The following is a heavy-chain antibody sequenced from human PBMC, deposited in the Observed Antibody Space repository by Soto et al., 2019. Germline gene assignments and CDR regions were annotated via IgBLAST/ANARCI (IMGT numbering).Heavy chain of an antibody. CDR1: GGSISPYY. J-gene: IGHJ5*02. CDR3: GSHRDWNSGVDWFDP. Sequence: SETLSLTCTVSGGSISPYYWSWIRQPPGKGLERIGYIYSTGTTNYNPSTKSRDTISVDTSKNQFSLKLSSVDAADTAVFYCGSHRDWNSGVDWFDPWGQGTLVTVSS. D-gene: IGHD1-7*01. CDR2: IYSTGTT. V-gene: IGHV4-59*08.